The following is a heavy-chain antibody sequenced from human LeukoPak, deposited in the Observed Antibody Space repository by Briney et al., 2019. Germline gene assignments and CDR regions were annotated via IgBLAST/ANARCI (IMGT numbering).Heavy chain of an antibody. D-gene: IGHD3-22*01. CDR1: AYTFTGYY. J-gene: IGHJ5*02. V-gene: IGHV1-2*02. CDR2: MNPKNGDT. CDR3: ARWVASPSRGWFDP. Sequence: GASLKVSCKASAYTFTGYYVHWVRQAPGQGLEWMGWMNPKNGDTNYAQKFQGRVTMTRDTSISTAYMELNSLRFDDTAVYYCARWVASPSRGWFDPWGQGTLVTVSS.